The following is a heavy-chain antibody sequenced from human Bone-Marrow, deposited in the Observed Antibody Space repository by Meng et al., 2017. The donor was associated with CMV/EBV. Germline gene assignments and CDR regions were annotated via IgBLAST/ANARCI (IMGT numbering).Heavy chain of an antibody. J-gene: IGHJ5*02. D-gene: IGHD3-22*01. CDR1: GYTFTSYG. V-gene: IGHV1-18*01. Sequence: ASVKVSCKASGYTFTSYGISWVRQAPGQGLEWMGWLSAYNGNTNYAQKLQGRVTMTTDTSTSTAYMELRSLRSDDTAVYYCARVVIVVVDIDGWFDPWGQGTLVTVSS. CDR2: LSAYNGNT. CDR3: ARVVIVVVDIDGWFDP.